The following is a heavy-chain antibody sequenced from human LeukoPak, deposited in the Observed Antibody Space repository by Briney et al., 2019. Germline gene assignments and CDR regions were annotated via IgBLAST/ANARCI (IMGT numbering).Heavy chain of an antibody. V-gene: IGHV1-2*02. CDR2: INPNSGGT. D-gene: IGHD3-3*01. CDR1: GYTFTGYY. Sequence: ASVKVSCKASGYTFTGYYMHWVRQAPGQGLEWMRWINPNSGGTNYAQKFQGRVTMTRDTSISTAYMELSRLRSDDTAVYYCARGTTIFGVVIIPYFDYWGQGTLVTVSS. J-gene: IGHJ4*02. CDR3: ARGTTIFGVVIIPYFDY.